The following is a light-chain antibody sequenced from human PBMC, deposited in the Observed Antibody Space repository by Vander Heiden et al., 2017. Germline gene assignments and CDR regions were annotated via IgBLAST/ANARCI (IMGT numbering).Light chain of an antibody. CDR2: AAS. Sequence: DIQMTQSPPSLSASVGDRVIITCRASQSISSYLYWYQQKPGKAPKLLIYAASSLHSGVPSRFSGSGSGTDFTLTISSLQPEDFATYYCQQSNISPWTFGQGTKVEIK. CDR1: QSISSY. CDR3: QQSNISPWT. V-gene: IGKV1-39*01. J-gene: IGKJ1*01.